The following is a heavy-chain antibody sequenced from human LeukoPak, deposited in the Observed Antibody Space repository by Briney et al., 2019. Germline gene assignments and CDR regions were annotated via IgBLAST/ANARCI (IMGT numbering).Heavy chain of an antibody. CDR2: IISNGEST. V-gene: IGHV3-64*03. CDR1: GFTFSGYA. Sequence: GGSLRLSCSASGFTFSGYAMHWVRQAPGKGLEYVSAIISNGESTYYSDSVKDRFTISRDNSKNTLYLQMSSLRPEDTAVYYCVKSASTWSLFDYWGQGTLV. D-gene: IGHD6-13*01. CDR3: VKSASTWSLFDY. J-gene: IGHJ4*02.